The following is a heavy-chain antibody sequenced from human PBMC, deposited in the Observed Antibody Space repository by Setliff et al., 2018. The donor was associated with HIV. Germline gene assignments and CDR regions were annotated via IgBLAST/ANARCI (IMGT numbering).Heavy chain of an antibody. Sequence: SVKVSCKASGGTFSSYGISWVRQAPGQGLEWMGGIIPIVDIANYAQKFQGRVTITADKSTSTAYMELSSLRSEDTAVYYCARKRLPGGPLDLWGRGTLVTVSS. V-gene: IGHV1-69*10. CDR3: ARKRLPGGPLDL. CDR1: GGTFSSYG. D-gene: IGHD2-15*01. J-gene: IGHJ2*01. CDR2: IIPIVDIA.